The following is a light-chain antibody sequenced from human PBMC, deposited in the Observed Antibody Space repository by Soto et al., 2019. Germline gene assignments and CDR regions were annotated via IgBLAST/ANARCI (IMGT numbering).Light chain of an antibody. CDR3: QQYGSSLYT. CDR1: QSVSSSY. Sequence: EIGLTQSPGTLSLSPGERATLSGRASQSVSSSYLAWYQQKPGQAPRLLIYGASSRATGIPDRFSGSGSGTDFTLTISRLEPEDFAVYYCQQYGSSLYTFGQGTKLEIK. J-gene: IGKJ2*01. V-gene: IGKV3-20*01. CDR2: GAS.